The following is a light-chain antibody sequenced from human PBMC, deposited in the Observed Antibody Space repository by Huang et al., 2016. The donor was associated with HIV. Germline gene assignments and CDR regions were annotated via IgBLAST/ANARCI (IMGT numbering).Light chain of an antibody. J-gene: IGKJ4*01. CDR3: QQSYSMLT. CDR2: EAS. CDR1: QSIGTF. Sequence: DIQMTQSPSSLSASVGDRVTISCRASQSIGTFLTWYQQKPWKAPKLLIYEASNLQTGVPSRFSGSGSGTDFTLTISRLQPEDFATYYCQQSYSMLTFGGGTKVEIK. V-gene: IGKV1-39*01.